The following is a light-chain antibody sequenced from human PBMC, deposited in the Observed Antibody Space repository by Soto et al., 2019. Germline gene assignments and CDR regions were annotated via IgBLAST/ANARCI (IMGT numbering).Light chain of an antibody. J-gene: IGKJ2*01. CDR1: QSVRSNY. V-gene: IGKV3-20*01. CDR3: HQYGNSPGT. CDR2: GAS. Sequence: EIVLTQSPGTLSLSPGERATLSCRASQSVRSNYLAWYQQKPGQAPSLLIYGASTRATGIPDRFSGSGSGTDFTLTITRLEPEDFAVYYCHQYGNSPGTFGQGTKLGIK.